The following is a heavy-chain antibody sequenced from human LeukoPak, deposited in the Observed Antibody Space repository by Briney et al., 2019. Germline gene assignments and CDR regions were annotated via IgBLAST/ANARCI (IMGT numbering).Heavy chain of an antibody. CDR3: ARGLTIFGVVTAYYYYYGMDV. CDR1: GGTFSSYA. Sequence: ASVKVSCKASGGTFSSYAISWVRQAPGQGLEWMGGIIPIFGTANYAQKFQGRVTMTRNTSISTAYMELSSLRSEDTAVYYCARGLTIFGVVTAYYYYYGMDVWGQGTTVTVSS. CDR2: IIPIFGTA. V-gene: IGHV1-69*05. D-gene: IGHD3-3*01. J-gene: IGHJ6*02.